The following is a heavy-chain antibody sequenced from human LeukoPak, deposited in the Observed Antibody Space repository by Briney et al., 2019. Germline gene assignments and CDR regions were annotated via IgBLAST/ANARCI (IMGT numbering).Heavy chain of an antibody. V-gene: IGHV3-9*01. Sequence: GGSLRLSCAASGFTFDDYAMHWVRQAPGKGLEWVSGISWNSGSIGYADSVKGRFTISRDNAMNSLYLQMNSLRPEDTALYYCVKDRRNPYRPEGPFDPWGQGTLVTVSS. J-gene: IGHJ5*02. CDR1: GFTFDDYA. CDR2: ISWNSGSI. D-gene: IGHD1-14*01. CDR3: VKDRRNPYRPEGPFDP.